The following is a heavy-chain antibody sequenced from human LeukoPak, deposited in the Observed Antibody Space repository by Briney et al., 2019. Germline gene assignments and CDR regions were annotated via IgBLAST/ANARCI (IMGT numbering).Heavy chain of an antibody. CDR3: AELGITMIGGV. Sequence: GRSLRLSCAASGFIFSNYAMHWVRQAPGKGLEWVSSIDSSSSYIYYADSVKGRFTISRDNAKNSLYLQMNSLRAEDTAVYYCAELGITMIGGVWGKGTTVTISS. V-gene: IGHV3-21*01. CDR1: GFIFSNYA. J-gene: IGHJ6*04. D-gene: IGHD3-10*02. CDR2: IDSSSSYI.